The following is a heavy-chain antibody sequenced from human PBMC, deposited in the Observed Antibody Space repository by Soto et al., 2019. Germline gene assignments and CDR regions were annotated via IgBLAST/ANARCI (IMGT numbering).Heavy chain of an antibody. J-gene: IGHJ4*02. V-gene: IGHV1-18*01. CDR3: ARDRWAMGALDY. D-gene: IGHD1-26*01. CDR2: ISAYNGDT. CDR1: GYTFTTYG. Sequence: QVQLVQSGAEVKKPGASVKVSCKASGYTFTTYGISWVRQAPVQGLEWVGWISAYNGDTSYAQKLQGRVTVTTDTPTTTAYMELRSLTADAPAVYYCARDRWAMGALDYWGQGTLVTVSS.